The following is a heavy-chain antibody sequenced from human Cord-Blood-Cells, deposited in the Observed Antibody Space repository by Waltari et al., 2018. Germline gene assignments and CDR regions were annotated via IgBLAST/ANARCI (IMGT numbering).Heavy chain of an antibody. CDR1: GYTFTSYD. V-gene: IGHV1-8*01. CDR3: ARVFSSSWYYYYYGMDV. D-gene: IGHD6-13*01. Sequence: QVQLVQSGAEVKKPGASVKVSCKASGYTFTSYDINWVRQATGQGLEWMRWMNPNSGNTGYAQKFQGRVTMTRNTSISTAYMELSSLRSEDTAVYYCARVFSSSWYYYYYGMDVWGQGTTVTVSS. CDR2: MNPNSGNT. J-gene: IGHJ6*02.